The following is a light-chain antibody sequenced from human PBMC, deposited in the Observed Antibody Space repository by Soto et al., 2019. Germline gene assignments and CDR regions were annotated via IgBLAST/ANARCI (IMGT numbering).Light chain of an antibody. V-gene: IGKV1-39*01. Sequence: DILRTKSPSSPSASFGDRGLIPFVASQSISNYLTWYQQKPGKAPKLLIFAASSLQSGVPSRFSGSRSGPDFTLTISSLQPEDFATYYCQQRYSIPRTSGQATKVDIK. CDR2: AAS. J-gene: IGKJ1*01. CDR3: QQRYSIPRT. CDR1: QSISNY.